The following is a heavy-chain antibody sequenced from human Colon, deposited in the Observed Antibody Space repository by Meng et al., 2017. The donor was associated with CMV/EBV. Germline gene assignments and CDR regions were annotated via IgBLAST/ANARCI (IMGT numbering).Heavy chain of an antibody. Sequence: GGSLRLSCAASGFTFSSYTMNWVRQAPGKGLEWVSSISSGSRSVYYADSVKGRFTISRDNAKSSLYLQMNSLTAEDTAVYYCARGWPPDYWGQGTLVTVSS. CDR3: ARGWPPDY. J-gene: IGHJ4*02. CDR1: GFTFSSYT. D-gene: IGHD6-13*01. V-gene: IGHV3-21*01. CDR2: ISSGSRSV.